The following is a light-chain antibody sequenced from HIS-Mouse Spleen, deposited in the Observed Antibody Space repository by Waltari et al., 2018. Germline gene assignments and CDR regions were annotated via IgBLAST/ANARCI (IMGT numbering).Light chain of an antibody. J-gene: IGLJ3*02. CDR3: AAWDDSLSGWV. V-gene: IGLV1-47*01. Sequence: HSVLTQPPSASGTPGQRVTTSCSGSSPNSGSNYVYWYQQLPGTAPKLLIYRNNKRPSGVPDRFSGSKSGTSASLAISGLRSEDEADYYCAAWDDSLSGWVFGGGTKLTVL. CDR2: RNN. CDR1: SPNSGSNY.